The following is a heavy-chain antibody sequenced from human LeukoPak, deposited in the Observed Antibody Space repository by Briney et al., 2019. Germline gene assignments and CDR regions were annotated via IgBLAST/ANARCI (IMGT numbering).Heavy chain of an antibody. CDR2: IKQDGSEK. D-gene: IGHD6-19*01. V-gene: IGHV3-7*01. Sequence: GGSLRLSCAASGFTFSTYGLHWVRQAPGKGLEWVANIKQDGSEKYYVDSVKGRFTISRDNAKNSLYLQMNSLRAEDTAVYYCARDNVIAVAPSWFDPWGQGTLVTVSS. CDR3: ARDNVIAVAPSWFDP. CDR1: GFTFSTYG. J-gene: IGHJ5*02.